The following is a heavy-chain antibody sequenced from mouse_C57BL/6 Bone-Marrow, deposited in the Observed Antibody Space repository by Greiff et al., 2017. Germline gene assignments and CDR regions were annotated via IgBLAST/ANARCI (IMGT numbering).Heavy chain of an antibody. CDR2: IYPGGGYT. Sequence: QVQLQQSGAELVRPGTSVKMSCKASGYTFTNYWIGWAKQRPGHGLEWIGDIYPGGGYTNYNEKFKGKATLTADKSSSTAYMQFSSLTSEDSAIYYCARGGVYYGTPFDYWGQGTTLTVSS. D-gene: IGHD2-1*01. V-gene: IGHV1-63*01. CDR1: GYTFTNYW. J-gene: IGHJ2*01. CDR3: ARGGVYYGTPFDY.